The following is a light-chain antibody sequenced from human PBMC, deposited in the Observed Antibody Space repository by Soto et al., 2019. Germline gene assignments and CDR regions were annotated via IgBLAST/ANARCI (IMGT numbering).Light chain of an antibody. V-gene: IGKV3-15*01. CDR3: QHYNNWPFT. CDR2: GAS. Sequence: EIVMTQSPATLSVSPGERATLSCRASQSVSSNLVWYQQKPGQAPRLLIYGASGRATGIPARFSGSGSGTEFTLTISSLQSEDFAVYYCQHYNNWPFTFGQGTKLEIK. CDR1: QSVSSN. J-gene: IGKJ2*01.